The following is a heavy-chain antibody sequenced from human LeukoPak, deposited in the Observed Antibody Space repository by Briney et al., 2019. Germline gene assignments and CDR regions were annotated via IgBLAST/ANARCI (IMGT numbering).Heavy chain of an antibody. Sequence: PGGSLRLSCAASGFTFSSYAMSWVRQAPGKGLEWVSAISGSGGSTYYADSVKGRFTISRDNSKNTLYLQMNSLRAEDTAVYYCTSCGNSGSYAGDAFDIWGQGTMVTVSS. CDR2: ISGSGGST. J-gene: IGHJ3*02. CDR1: GFTFSSYA. D-gene: IGHD1-26*01. V-gene: IGHV3-23*01. CDR3: TSCGNSGSYAGDAFDI.